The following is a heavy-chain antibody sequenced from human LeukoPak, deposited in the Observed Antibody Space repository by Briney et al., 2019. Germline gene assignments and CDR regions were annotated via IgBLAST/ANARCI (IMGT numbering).Heavy chain of an antibody. CDR1: GFTFSSYA. D-gene: IGHD3-10*01. Sequence: GGSLRLSCAASGFTFSSYAMHWVRRAPGKGLEWVAVISYDGSNKYYADSVKGRFTISRDNSKNTLYLQMNSLRAEDTAVYYCARSRWFGELPHDYWGQGTLVTVSS. J-gene: IGHJ4*02. CDR3: ARSRWFGELPHDY. CDR2: ISYDGSNK. V-gene: IGHV3-30-3*01.